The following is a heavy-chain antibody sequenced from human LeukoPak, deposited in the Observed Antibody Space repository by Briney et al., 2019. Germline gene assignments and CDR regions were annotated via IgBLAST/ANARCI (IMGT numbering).Heavy chain of an antibody. CDR1: GGTFSSYA. CDR2: MNPNSGNT. Sequence: GASVKVSCKASGGTFSSYAISWVRQATGQGLEWMGWMNPNSGNTGYAQKFQGRVTITTDESTSTAYMELSSLRSEDTAVYYCASRIAYHYDSSGYYPYWGQGTLVTVSS. J-gene: IGHJ4*02. D-gene: IGHD3-22*01. V-gene: IGHV1-69*05. CDR3: ASRIAYHYDSSGYYPY.